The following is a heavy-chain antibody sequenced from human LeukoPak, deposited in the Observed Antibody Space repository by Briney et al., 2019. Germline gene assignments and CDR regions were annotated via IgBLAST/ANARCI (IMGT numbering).Heavy chain of an antibody. CDR2: IIPIFGTA. D-gene: IGHD6-6*01. J-gene: IGHJ3*02. CDR1: GGTFSSYA. Sequence: GSSVKVSCKASGGTFSSYAISWVRQAPGQGLEWMGGIIPIFGTANYAQRFQGRVTITTDESTSTAYMELSSLRSEDTAVYYCASSPSSSSHEAFDIWGQGTMVTVSS. CDR3: ASSPSSSSHEAFDI. V-gene: IGHV1-69*05.